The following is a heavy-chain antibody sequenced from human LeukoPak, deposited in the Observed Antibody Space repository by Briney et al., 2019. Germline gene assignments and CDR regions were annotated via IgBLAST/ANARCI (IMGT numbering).Heavy chain of an antibody. Sequence: SETLSLTCTVSGGSISSGGYYWSWIRQHPGKGLEWIGYIYYSGSTNYNPSLKSRVTISVDTSKNQFSLKLSSVTAADTAVYYCARSRYYYDSSGYIPPYFDYWGQGTLVTVSS. CDR2: IYYSGST. V-gene: IGHV4-61*08. CDR3: ARSRYYYDSSGYIPPYFDY. D-gene: IGHD3-22*01. J-gene: IGHJ4*02. CDR1: GGSISSGGYY.